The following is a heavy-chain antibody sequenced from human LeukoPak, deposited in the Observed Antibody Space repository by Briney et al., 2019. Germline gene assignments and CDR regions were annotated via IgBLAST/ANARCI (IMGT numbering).Heavy chain of an antibody. J-gene: IGHJ4*02. CDR2: INHSRST. CDR3: ARGGRVRYDFWNYRQHGEYGSPREKKQYYFDY. CDR1: GGSISSSSYY. V-gene: IGHV4-39*07. D-gene: IGHD3-3*01. Sequence: SSETLSLTCTVSGGSISSSSYYWSWIRQPPGKGLEWIGEINHSRSTNYNPSLKGRVTISVDTSKNQFSLKLSSVTAADTAVYYCARGGRVRYDFWNYRQHGEYGSPREKKQYYFDYWGQGTLVTVSS.